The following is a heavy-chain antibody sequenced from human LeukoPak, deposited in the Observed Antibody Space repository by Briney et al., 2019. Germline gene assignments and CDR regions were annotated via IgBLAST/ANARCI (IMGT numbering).Heavy chain of an antibody. CDR2: IRYDGSIK. CDR1: GFTFSSYE. CDR3: ARAGAFDI. Sequence: GGSLRLSCAASGFTFSSYEMNWVRQAPGKGLEWVAFIRYDGSIKHYADSVKGRFTVSREIFKNMFYLQMNSLRPEDTALYYCARAGAFDIWGQGTMVTVTS. J-gene: IGHJ3*02. V-gene: IGHV3-30*02.